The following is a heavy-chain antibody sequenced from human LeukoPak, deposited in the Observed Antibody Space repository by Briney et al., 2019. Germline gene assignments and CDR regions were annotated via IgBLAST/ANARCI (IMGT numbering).Heavy chain of an antibody. Sequence: ASVKVSCKASGGTFSSYAISWVRQAPGQGLEWMGGIIPIFGTANYAQKFQGRVMITADESTSTAYMELSSLRSEDTAVYYCARALPQLRSSGYSLVFDYWGQGTLVTVSS. CDR1: GGTFSSYA. CDR2: IIPIFGTA. D-gene: IGHD3-22*01. J-gene: IGHJ4*02. V-gene: IGHV1-69*01. CDR3: ARALPQLRSSGYSLVFDY.